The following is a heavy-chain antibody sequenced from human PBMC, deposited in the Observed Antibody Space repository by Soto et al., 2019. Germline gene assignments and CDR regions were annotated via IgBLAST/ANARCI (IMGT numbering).Heavy chain of an antibody. J-gene: IGHJ5*02. CDR1: GFTFSSYA. Sequence: GGSLRLSCAASGFTFSSYAMTWVRQAPGKGLEWVSGISGGGGVSTYYADSVKGRFTISRDNSMNTLYLQMNRLRAEDTAVYYCAKDAISMVRGVNNWFDPWGQGTLVTVS. CDR2: ISGGGGVST. V-gene: IGHV3-23*01. D-gene: IGHD3-10*01. CDR3: AKDAISMVRGVNNWFDP.